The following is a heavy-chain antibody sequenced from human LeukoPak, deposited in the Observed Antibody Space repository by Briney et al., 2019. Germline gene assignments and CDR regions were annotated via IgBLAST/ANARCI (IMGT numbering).Heavy chain of an antibody. J-gene: IGHJ4*02. D-gene: IGHD3-10*01. CDR1: GFTFSSYA. V-gene: IGHV3-23*01. Sequence: PGGSRRLSCAASGFTFSSYAMSWVRQAPGKGLEWVSAISGSGGSTYYADFVKGRFTISRDNSKNTLYLQMNSLRAEDTAVYYCANHLRSPITDYFDYWGQGTLVTVSS. CDR3: ANHLRSPITDYFDY. CDR2: ISGSGGST.